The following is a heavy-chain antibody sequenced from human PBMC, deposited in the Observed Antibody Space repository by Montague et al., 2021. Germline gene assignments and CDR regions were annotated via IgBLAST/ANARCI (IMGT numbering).Heavy chain of an antibody. CDR2: IYYSGNS. J-gene: IGHJ5*02. Sequence: SETLSLTCVVSGASINSYYWSWIRQPPGKGLEWIGSIYYSGNSFYQPSLKSRITMAVDTSKNQFSLKLSSVTAADTAIYYCARVFSSWYVGWFDPWGQGTLVTVSS. D-gene: IGHD6-13*01. V-gene: IGHV4-59*04. CDR3: ARVFSSWYVGWFDP. CDR1: GASINSYY.